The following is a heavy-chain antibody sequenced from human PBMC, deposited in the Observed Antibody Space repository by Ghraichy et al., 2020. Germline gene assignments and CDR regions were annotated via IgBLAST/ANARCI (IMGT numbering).Heavy chain of an antibody. J-gene: IGHJ4*02. CDR1: GYTFTSYG. CDR3: ASDLGGYCSGGSCYSRGCGGDCYSFHSDY. V-gene: IGHV1-18*01. CDR2: ISAYNGNT. D-gene: IGHD2-15*01. Sequence: ASVKVSCKASGYTFTSYGISWVRQAPGQGLEWMGWISAYNGNTNYAQKLQGRVTMTPDTSTSTAYMELRSLRSDDTAVYYCASDLGGYCSGGSCYSRGCGGDCYSFHSDYWGQGTLVTVSS.